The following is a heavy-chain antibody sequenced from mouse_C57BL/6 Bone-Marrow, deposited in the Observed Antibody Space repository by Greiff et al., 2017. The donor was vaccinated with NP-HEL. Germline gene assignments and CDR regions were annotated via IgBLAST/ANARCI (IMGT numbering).Heavy chain of an antibody. CDR3: ARERYYGSSYVWYFDV. V-gene: IGHV1-64*01. Sequence: QVQLQQPGAELVKPGASVKLSCKASGYTFTSYWMHWVKQRPGQGLEWIGMIHPNSGSTNYNEKFKSKATLTVDKSSSPAYMQLSSLTSEDSAVYYCARERYYGSSYVWYFDVWGTGTTVTVSS. J-gene: IGHJ1*03. CDR1: GYTFTSYW. CDR2: IHPNSGST. D-gene: IGHD1-1*01.